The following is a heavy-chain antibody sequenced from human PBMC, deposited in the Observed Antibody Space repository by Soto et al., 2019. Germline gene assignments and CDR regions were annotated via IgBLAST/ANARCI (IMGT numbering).Heavy chain of an antibody. J-gene: IGHJ6*01. Sequence: QVQLVQSGAELKKPGSSVRVSCQASGGTFSSYSVNWVRQAPGQGLEWMGGIIPIFPTADHAQRFQGRVTITADKSTNTAYMERSSLRSDDTAVYSCAIRTSVFGVVAMGGLDVWGQGTTVTVSS. CDR3: AIRTSVFGVVAMGGLDV. CDR2: IIPIFPTA. V-gene: IGHV1-69*14. CDR1: GGTFSSYS. D-gene: IGHD3-3*01.